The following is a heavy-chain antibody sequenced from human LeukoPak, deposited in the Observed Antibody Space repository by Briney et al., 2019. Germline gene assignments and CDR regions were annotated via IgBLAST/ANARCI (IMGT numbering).Heavy chain of an antibody. D-gene: IGHD5-12*01. CDR3: AKSELWGVATISAFDI. Sequence: GGSLRLSCAASGFTFSSYAMSWVSQAPGKGLEWVSAISGSGGSTHYADSVKGRFTISRDNSKNTLYLQMNSLRAEDTAVYYCAKSELWGVATISAFDIWGQGTMVTVSS. J-gene: IGHJ3*02. CDR2: ISGSGGST. V-gene: IGHV3-23*01. CDR1: GFTFSSYA.